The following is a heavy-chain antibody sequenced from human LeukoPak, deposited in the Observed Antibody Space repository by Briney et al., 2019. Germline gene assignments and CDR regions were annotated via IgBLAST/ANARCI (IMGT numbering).Heavy chain of an antibody. CDR1: GGSISSSSYY. CDR3: ARHHIAVAGTYGY. V-gene: IGHV4-39*01. D-gene: IGHD6-19*01. J-gene: IGHJ4*02. CDR2: IYYSGST. Sequence: PSETLSLTCTVSGGSISSSSYYWGWIRQPPGKGLEWIGSIYYSGSTYYNPSLKSRVTISVDTSKNQFSLKLSSVTAADTAVYYCARHHIAVAGTYGYWGQGTLVTVSS.